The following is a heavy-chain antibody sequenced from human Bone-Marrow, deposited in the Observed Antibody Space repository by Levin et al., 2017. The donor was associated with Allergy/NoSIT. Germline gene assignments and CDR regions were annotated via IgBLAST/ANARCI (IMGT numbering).Heavy chain of an antibody. J-gene: IGHJ3*02. V-gene: IGHV4-30-2*01. CDR3: ARAPYYYDSRGFYYLDAFDI. Sequence: SQTLSLTCAVSGDSVSSGRYSWSWIRQPPGKGLEWIGYIYHSGSTYYNPSLKSRVTMSIDRSKNQFSLNLSSVTAADTAMYYCARAPYYYDSRGFYYLDAFDIWGQGIMVTVSS. CDR2: IYHSGST. D-gene: IGHD3-22*01. CDR1: GDSVSSGRYS.